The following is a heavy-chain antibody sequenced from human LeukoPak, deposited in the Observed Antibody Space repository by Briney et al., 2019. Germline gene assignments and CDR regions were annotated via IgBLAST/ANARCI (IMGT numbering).Heavy chain of an antibody. D-gene: IGHD6-6*01. CDR2: INHSGST. J-gene: IGHJ4*02. CDR3: ARGFHLPWYSSSDDPVYYFDY. CDR1: GGSFSGYY. V-gene: IGHV4-34*01. Sequence: SETLSLTCAVYGGSFSGYYWSWIRQPPGKGLEWIGEINHSGSTNYNPSLKSRVTISVDTSKNQFSLKLSSVTAADTAVYYCARGFHLPWYSSSDDPVYYFDYWGQGTLVTVSS.